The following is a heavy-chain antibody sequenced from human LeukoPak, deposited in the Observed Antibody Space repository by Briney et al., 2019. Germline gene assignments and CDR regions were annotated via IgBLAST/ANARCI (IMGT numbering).Heavy chain of an antibody. J-gene: IGHJ5*02. D-gene: IGHD2/OR15-2a*01. CDR3: AKASFEYYIKSPRGWFDP. Sequence: QAGGSLRLSCAASGFTFSSYGMHWVRQAPGKGLEWVAFIRYDGSNKYYADSVKGRFTISRDNSKNTLYLQMNSLRAEDTAVYYCAKASFEYYIKSPRGWFDPWGQGTLVTVSS. V-gene: IGHV3-30*02. CDR2: IRYDGSNK. CDR1: GFTFSSYG.